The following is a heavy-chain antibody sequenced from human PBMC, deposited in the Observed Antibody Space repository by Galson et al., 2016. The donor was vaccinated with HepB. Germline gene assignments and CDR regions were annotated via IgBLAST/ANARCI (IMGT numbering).Heavy chain of an antibody. Sequence: SETLSLTCTVSGASISDYYLSWIRQPPGKGLEWIGYIYYSGRTNYNPSLKSRVTISVDTSKNQFSLKLSSVTAADTAVYYWARDDSGGWYGFHYGMDVWGQGTTVTVSS. V-gene: IGHV4-59*01. J-gene: IGHJ6*02. CDR3: ARDDSGGWYGFHYGMDV. D-gene: IGHD6-19*01. CDR2: IYYSGRT. CDR1: GASISDYY.